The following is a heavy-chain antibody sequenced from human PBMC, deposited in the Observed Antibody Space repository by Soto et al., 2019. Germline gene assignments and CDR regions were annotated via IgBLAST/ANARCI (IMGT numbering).Heavy chain of an antibody. D-gene: IGHD6-19*01. Sequence: PSETLSLTCTVSGGSISSYYWSWIRQPPGKGLEWIGYFYYSGNTNYNPSLKSRVTISVGTSKNQFSLKLSSVTAADTAVYYCARSRRGSSGWYGIWFDPWGQGTLVTVSS. V-gene: IGHV4-59*01. J-gene: IGHJ5*02. CDR1: GGSISSYY. CDR2: FYYSGNT. CDR3: ARSRRGSSGWYGIWFDP.